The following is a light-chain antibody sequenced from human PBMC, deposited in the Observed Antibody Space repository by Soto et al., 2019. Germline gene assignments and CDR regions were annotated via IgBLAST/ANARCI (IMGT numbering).Light chain of an antibody. V-gene: IGKV3-15*01. CDR1: QSVSSN. J-gene: IGKJ1*01. CDR3: QQYNNWLWT. Sequence: EIVLTQSPATLSVSPGERVTLSCRASQSVSSNLAWYQQKPGQAPRLLIYGASARATGIPARFSGSGSGTEFTLTISSLQSEDFALDYCQQYNNWLWTFAQGTKVEIK. CDR2: GAS.